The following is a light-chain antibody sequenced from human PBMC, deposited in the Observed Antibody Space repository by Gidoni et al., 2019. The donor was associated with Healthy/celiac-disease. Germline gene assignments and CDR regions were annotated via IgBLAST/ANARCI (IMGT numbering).Light chain of an antibody. CDR1: QSVSSSY. V-gene: IGKV3-20*01. CDR2: GAS. J-gene: IGKJ3*01. CDR3: QQYGSSPLT. Sequence: DIVLTHSPGTMFLSPGERATLSCRASQSVSSSYLAWYQQKPGQAPRLLIYGASSRSTGIPDRFSGSGSGTDFTLTISRLEPEDVAVYYCQQYGSSPLTFGHGTKVEIK.